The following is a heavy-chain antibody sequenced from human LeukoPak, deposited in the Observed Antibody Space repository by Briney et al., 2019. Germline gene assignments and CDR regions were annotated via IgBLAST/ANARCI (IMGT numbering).Heavy chain of an antibody. D-gene: IGHD6-19*01. CDR2: IYYSGST. V-gene: IGHV4-59*01. CDR1: GGSISSYY. CDR3: ATTKDSLAVAGYDAFDI. J-gene: IGHJ3*02. Sequence: SETLSLTCTVSGGSISSYYWSWIRQPPGKGLEWIGYIYYSGSTNYNPSLKSRVTISVDTSKNQFSLKLSSVTAADTAVYYCATTKDSLAVAGYDAFDIWGQGTMVTVSS.